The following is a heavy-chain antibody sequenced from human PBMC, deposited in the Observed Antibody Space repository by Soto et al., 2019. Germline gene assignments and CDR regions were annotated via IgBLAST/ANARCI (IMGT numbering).Heavy chain of an antibody. CDR2: IYPGDSDT. CDR3: ARFIYYDSSGVYYYYGMDV. V-gene: IGHV5-51*01. D-gene: IGHD3-22*01. Sequence: PGESLKISCKGSGYRFTSYWIGVVRQMPGKGLEWMGIIYPGDSDTRYSPSFQGQVTISADKSISTAYLQWSSLKASDTAMYYCARFIYYDSSGVYYYYGMDVWGQGTTVTVSS. CDR1: GYRFTSYW. J-gene: IGHJ6*02.